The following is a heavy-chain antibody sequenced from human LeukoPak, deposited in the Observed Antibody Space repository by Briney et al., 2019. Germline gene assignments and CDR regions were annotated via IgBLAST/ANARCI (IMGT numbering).Heavy chain of an antibody. D-gene: IGHD5-18*01. V-gene: IGHV1-2*02. CDR3: ASSPHSSGLVAFDY. J-gene: IGHJ4*02. CDR2: INPNSGDT. CDR1: GYTFTAYY. Sequence: EASVKVSCKASGYTFTAYYMHWVRQAPGQGLEWMGWINPNSGDTDFAQKFQGRVTMTTDTSIGTGYMELSRLRSDDTAVYFCASSPHSSGLVAFDYWGQGTLVAVSS.